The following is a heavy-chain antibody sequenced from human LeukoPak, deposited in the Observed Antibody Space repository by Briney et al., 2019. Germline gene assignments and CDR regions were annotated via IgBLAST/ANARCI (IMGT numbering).Heavy chain of an antibody. D-gene: IGHD3-22*01. CDR2: ISSSGGTI. Sequence: GGSLRLSCAASGFSFSSYEMNWVRQAPGKGLEWVSYISSSGGTIYYADSVKGRFTISRDNAKNSLYLQMNSLRAEDTAFYYCARHESSGFDHWGQGTLVTVSS. V-gene: IGHV3-48*03. CDR3: ARHESSGFDH. J-gene: IGHJ4*02. CDR1: GFSFSSYE.